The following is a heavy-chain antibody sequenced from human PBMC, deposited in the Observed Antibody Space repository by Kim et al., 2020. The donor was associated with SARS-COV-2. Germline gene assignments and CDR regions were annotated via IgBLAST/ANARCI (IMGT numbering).Heavy chain of an antibody. J-gene: IGHJ5*02. Sequence: SETLSLTCTVSGGSISSYDWNWVRQPPGKGLEWIGHLYHTGISDYNPSLKSRVMISVDTAKNQFSLKLTSVTAADTAVHYCASGSTFHNFWTGYYTPWFDPWGQGALVTVTS. D-gene: IGHD3-3*01. V-gene: IGHV4-59*01. CDR1: GGSISSYD. CDR2: LYHTGIS. CDR3: ASGSTFHNFWTGYYTPWFDP.